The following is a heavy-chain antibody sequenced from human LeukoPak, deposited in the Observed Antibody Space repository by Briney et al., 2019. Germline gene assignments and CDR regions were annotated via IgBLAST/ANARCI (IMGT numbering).Heavy chain of an antibody. D-gene: IGHD2-2*01. V-gene: IGHV1-18*01. CDR1: GYTFTSYG. Sequence: ASVKVSCKASGYTFTSYGISWVRQPPGQGLEWMGWISAYDGNTNYAQKLQGRVTMTTDTSTSTAYMELRSLRSDDTAVYYCARAIVVGWNWFDPWGQGTLVTVSS. J-gene: IGHJ5*02. CDR2: ISAYDGNT. CDR3: ARAIVVGWNWFDP.